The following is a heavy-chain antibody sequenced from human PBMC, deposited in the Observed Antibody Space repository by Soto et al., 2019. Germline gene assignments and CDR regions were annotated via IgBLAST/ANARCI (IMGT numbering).Heavy chain of an antibody. D-gene: IGHD3-22*01. Sequence: QVQLVQSGAEVKKPGSSVKVSCNASGGTFSSYAISWVRQAPGQGLEWMGGIIPIFGTANYAQKFQGRVTITADESTSTAYMELSSLRSEDTAVYYCARDKVGYYDSSGYYRVSVPPDYYYGMDVWGQWNTVTVSS. CDR1: GGTFSSYA. J-gene: IGHJ6*02. V-gene: IGHV1-69*01. CDR3: ARDKVGYYDSSGYYRVSVPPDYYYGMDV. CDR2: IIPIFGTA.